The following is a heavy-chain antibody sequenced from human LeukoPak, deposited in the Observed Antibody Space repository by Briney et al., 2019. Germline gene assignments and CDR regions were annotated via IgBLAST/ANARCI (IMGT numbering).Heavy chain of an antibody. CDR2: IIPNTGGT. CDR1: GYTITDYY. J-gene: IGHJ2*01. Sequence: ASVKVSCKASGYTITDYYLHWVRQAPGQGLEWMGWIIPNTGGTNYAQKFQDWVTMSSDTSISTAYMELSSLRSDDTAVYYCARGSPSYAQWHFDLWGRGTLVTVSS. CDR3: ARGSPSYAQWHFDL. D-gene: IGHD2/OR15-2a*01. V-gene: IGHV1-2*04.